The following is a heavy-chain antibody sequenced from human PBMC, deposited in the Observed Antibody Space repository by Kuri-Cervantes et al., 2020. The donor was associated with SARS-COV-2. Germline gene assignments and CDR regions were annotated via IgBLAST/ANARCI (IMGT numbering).Heavy chain of an antibody. CDR2: MSHDGSSI. CDR1: GFSFSSDA. Sequence: GESLKISCEASGFSFSSDAMHWVRQTPGKGLEWVALMSHDGSSIYYADSVKGRFTISRDNSKNTLYLEMSSLRAEDTAVYYCARDQSDSSGWYAEEDYYYYMDVWGKGTTVTVSS. CDR3: ARDQSDSSGWYAEEDYYYYMDV. V-gene: IGHV3-30*04. J-gene: IGHJ6*03. D-gene: IGHD6-19*01.